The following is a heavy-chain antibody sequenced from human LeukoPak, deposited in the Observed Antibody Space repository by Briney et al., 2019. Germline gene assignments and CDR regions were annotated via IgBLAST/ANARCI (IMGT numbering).Heavy chain of an antibody. D-gene: IGHD5-12*01. V-gene: IGHV3-53*04. Sequence: GGSLRLSCAASGFTVSSNYMSWVRQAPGKGLEWVSVIYSGGSTYYADSVKGRFTISRHNSKNTLYLQMNSLRAEDTAVYYCARQPGGYECYFDYWGQGTLVTVSS. CDR2: IYSGGST. CDR3: ARQPGGYECYFDY. CDR1: GFTVSSNY. J-gene: IGHJ4*02.